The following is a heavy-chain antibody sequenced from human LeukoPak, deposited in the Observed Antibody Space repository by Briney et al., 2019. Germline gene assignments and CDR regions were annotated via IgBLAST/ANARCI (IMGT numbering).Heavy chain of an antibody. D-gene: IGHD6-13*01. J-gene: IGHJ5*02. CDR3: ARAGYSSRNYWFEP. Sequence: PSETLFLTCTVSGGSISSYYWSWIRQPAGKGLEWIGRIYTSGSTNYNPSLKSRVTMSVDTSKNQFSLKLSSVTAADTAMYYCARAGYSSRNYWFEPWGQGTLVTVSS. CDR1: GGSISSYY. CDR2: IYTSGST. V-gene: IGHV4-4*07.